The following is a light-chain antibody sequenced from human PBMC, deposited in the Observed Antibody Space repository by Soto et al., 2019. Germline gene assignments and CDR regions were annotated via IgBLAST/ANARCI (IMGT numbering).Light chain of an antibody. J-gene: IGKJ3*01. CDR2: GAS. V-gene: IGKV3-20*01. Sequence: EIVLTQSPGTLSLSPGEIATLSCRASQSVSSSYLACYQQKPGQAPRLLIYGASNRATGIPDRFSGSGSGTNFTLTISRLEPEDFAVYYCQQYGSSPLFTFGPGTKVDIK. CDR1: QSVSSSY. CDR3: QQYGSSPLFT.